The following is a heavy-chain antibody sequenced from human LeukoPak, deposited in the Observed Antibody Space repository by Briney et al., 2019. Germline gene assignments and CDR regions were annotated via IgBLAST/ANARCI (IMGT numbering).Heavy chain of an antibody. CDR1: GGSISSYF. D-gene: IGHD3-3*02. CDR2: IYISGDT. Sequence: SETLSLTCTVSGGSISSYFWSWIRQPAGKGLEWIGLIYISGDTNYNPSLKSRVTISVDTSKNQFSLKLSSVTAADTAVYYCARRLAIWGQGTLVTVSS. J-gene: IGHJ4*02. CDR3: ARRLAI. V-gene: IGHV4-4*07.